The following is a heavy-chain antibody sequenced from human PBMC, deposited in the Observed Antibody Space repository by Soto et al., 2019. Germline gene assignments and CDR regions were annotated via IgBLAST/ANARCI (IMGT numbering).Heavy chain of an antibody. D-gene: IGHD2-2*02. J-gene: IGHJ6*03. Sequence: SETLSLTCTVSGGSISSSSYYWGWIRQPPGKGLEWIGSIYYSGSTYYNPSLKSRVTISVDTSKNQFSLKLSSVTAADTAVYYCARQGPQAHCSSTSCYSYYYYYMDVWGKGTTVTVSS. CDR3: ARQGPQAHCSSTSCYSYYYYYMDV. CDR2: IYYSGST. CDR1: GGSISSSSYY. V-gene: IGHV4-39*01.